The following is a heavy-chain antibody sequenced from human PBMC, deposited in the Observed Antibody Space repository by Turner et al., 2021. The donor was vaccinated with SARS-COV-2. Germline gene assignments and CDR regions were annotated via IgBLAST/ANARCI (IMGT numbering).Heavy chain of an antibody. J-gene: IGHJ4*02. D-gene: IGHD3-3*01. CDR2: IYSGGST. Sequence: EVQMVESGGGLAQPGGSLRLSCAASGITVSSNYMSWVRQAPGKGLEWVSVIYSGGSTYYADSVKGRFTISRDNSKNTLYLQMNSLRTEDTAVYYCARGSHDFWSGYYPTYFDYWGQGTLVTVSS. V-gene: IGHV3-53*01. CDR1: GITVSSNY. CDR3: ARGSHDFWSGYYPTYFDY.